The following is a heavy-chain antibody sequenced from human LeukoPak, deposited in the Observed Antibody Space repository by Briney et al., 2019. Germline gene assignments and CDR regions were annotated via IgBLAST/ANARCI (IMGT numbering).Heavy chain of an antibody. Sequence: SETLSLTCTVSGGSISSYYWSWVRQPAGKGLEWVGRIYTSGSTNYNPSLKSRVTMSVDTSKHQFSLKLSSVTAADTAVYYCARDVPVTTIFGVVPHHRYYFDYWGQGTLVTVSS. D-gene: IGHD3-3*01. CDR1: GGSISSYY. CDR2: IYTSGST. V-gene: IGHV4-4*07. CDR3: ARDVPVTTIFGVVPHHRYYFDY. J-gene: IGHJ4*02.